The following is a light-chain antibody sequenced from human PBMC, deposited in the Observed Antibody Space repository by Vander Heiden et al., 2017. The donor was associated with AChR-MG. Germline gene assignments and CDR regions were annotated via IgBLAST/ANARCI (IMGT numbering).Light chain of an antibody. J-gene: IGKJ4*01. CDR2: WAS. CDR3: QQDDSTPQT. CDR1: QSLLYSSNNKNY. V-gene: IGKV4-1*01. Sequence: DIVMTQSPDSLAVSLGERATINCKSSQSLLYSSNNKNYLAWYQQKPGQPPKLLIYWASTRESGVPDRFGGSGSGTDFTLTISGLQAEDVAVYYCQQDDSTPQTFGGGAKVEIK.